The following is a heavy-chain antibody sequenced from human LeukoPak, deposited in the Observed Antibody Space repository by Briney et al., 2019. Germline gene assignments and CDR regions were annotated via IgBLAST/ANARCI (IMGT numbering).Heavy chain of an antibody. V-gene: IGHV1-69*06. CDR1: GGTFSSYA. CDR3: ATLCQGAPYYYYGMDV. CDR2: IIPIFGTA. J-gene: IGHJ6*02. Sequence: ASVKVSCKASGGTFSSYAISWVRQAPGQGLEWMGGIIPIFGTANYAQKFQGRVTMTEDTSTDTAYMELSSLRSEDTAVYYCATLCQGAPYYYYGMDVWGQGTTVTVSS.